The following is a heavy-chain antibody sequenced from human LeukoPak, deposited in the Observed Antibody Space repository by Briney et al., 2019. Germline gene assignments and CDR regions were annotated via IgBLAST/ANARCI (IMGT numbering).Heavy chain of an antibody. V-gene: IGHV3-11*01. Sequence: PGGSLRLSCAASGFTFSDYYMSWIRQAPGKGLEWVSYISSSGSTIYYADSVKGRFTISRDNAKNSLYLQMNSLRAEDTAVYYCARVPTGHYDSSGYYYETLPNWFDPWGQGTLVTVSS. CDR2: ISSSGSTI. D-gene: IGHD3-22*01. CDR3: ARVPTGHYDSSGYYYETLPNWFDP. J-gene: IGHJ5*02. CDR1: GFTFSDYY.